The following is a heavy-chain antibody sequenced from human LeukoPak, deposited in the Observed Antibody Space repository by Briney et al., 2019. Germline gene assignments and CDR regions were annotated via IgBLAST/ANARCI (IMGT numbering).Heavy chain of an antibody. CDR3: ASEGRYGDYGDY. Sequence: GGCLRLSCAASGFTFSSYSMNWVRQAPGKGLEWVSSISSSSSYIYYADSVKGRFTISRDNAKNSLYLQMNSLRAEDTAVYYCASEGRYGDYGDYWGQGTLVTVSS. D-gene: IGHD4-17*01. J-gene: IGHJ4*02. CDR1: GFTFSSYS. CDR2: ISSSSSYI. V-gene: IGHV3-21*01.